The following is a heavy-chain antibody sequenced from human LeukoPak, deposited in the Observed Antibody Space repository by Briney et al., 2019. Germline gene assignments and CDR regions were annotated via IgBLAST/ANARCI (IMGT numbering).Heavy chain of an antibody. CDR1: GGSISSYY. Sequence: SETLSLTCTVSGGSISSYYWSWIRQPPGKGLEWIGYIYYSGSTSYNPSLKSRVTISVDTSKNHFSLRLSSVTAADTAVYYCARSVGIYSSDYWGQGTLVTVSS. CDR2: IYYSGST. CDR3: ARSVGIYSSDY. J-gene: IGHJ4*02. V-gene: IGHV4-59*12. D-gene: IGHD6-13*01.